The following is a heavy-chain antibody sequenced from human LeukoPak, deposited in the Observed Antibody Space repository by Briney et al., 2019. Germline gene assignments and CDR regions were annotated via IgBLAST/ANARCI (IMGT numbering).Heavy chain of an antibody. CDR2: IKSDGKT. J-gene: IGHJ4*02. V-gene: IGHV3-74*01. D-gene: IGHD1-14*01. Sequence: GGSLRLSCEASGFTFGTYWMHWVRQAPGKGLVWVSRIKSDGKTNYADSVKGRFTISRDNANNLLYLQMNSLRGEDTAVYYCTRDRSRAEDDWGQGTLVTVSS. CDR1: GFTFGTYW. CDR3: TRDRSRAEDD.